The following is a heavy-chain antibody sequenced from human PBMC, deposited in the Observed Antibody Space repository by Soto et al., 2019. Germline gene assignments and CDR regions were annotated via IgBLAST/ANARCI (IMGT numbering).Heavy chain of an antibody. D-gene: IGHD2-8*01. CDR2: ISGTDDYT. V-gene: IGHV3-23*01. CDR3: AKLGFVLMELYCFHQ. Sequence: AGSGITFSNFAMTWISQAPGEGLEWVSSISGTDDYTYYADSVKGRFTISRDNARNTLFLHMNNLRADDTAMYYCAKLGFVLMELYCFHQRGHVPLVTVSS. CDR1: GITFSNFA. J-gene: IGHJ4*01.